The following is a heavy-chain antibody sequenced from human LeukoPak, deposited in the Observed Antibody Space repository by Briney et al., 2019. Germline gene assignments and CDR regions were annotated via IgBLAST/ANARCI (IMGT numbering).Heavy chain of an antibody. CDR1: GFTFSSYA. Sequence: PGGSLRLSCAASGFTFSSYAMSWVRQAPGKGLEWVSAVSTSGGSTYYADSVKGRFTISRDNSKNTLYLQMNSLRAEDTALYYCAKGIGAAGREKYYSDYWGQGTLVTVSS. D-gene: IGHD6-13*01. V-gene: IGHV3-23*01. J-gene: IGHJ4*02. CDR2: VSTSGGST. CDR3: AKGIGAAGREKYYSDY.